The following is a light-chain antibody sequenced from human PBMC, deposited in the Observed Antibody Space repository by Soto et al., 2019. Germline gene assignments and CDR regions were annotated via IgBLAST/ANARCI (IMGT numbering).Light chain of an antibody. CDR2: CAS. Sequence: IVLSQSPDALAASLGERATNHCKSSQSGXNSSYNKNYIAWYQQKPGQPPRLLIYCASTRESGIPDRFSGSGSGTDFTLTISTLQAEDVAIYHCQQYMTSPITFGQGTRLEIK. J-gene: IGKJ5*01. CDR1: QSGXNSSYNKNY. CDR3: QQYMTSPIT. V-gene: IGKV4-1*01.